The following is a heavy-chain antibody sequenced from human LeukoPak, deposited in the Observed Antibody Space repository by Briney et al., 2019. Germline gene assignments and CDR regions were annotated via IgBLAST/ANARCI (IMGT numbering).Heavy chain of an antibody. D-gene: IGHD1-7*01. J-gene: IGHJ4*02. Sequence: GGSLRLSCAASGFTFSSYSMNWVRQAPGKGLEWVSSISSSSSYIYCADSVKGRFTISRDNAKNSLYLQMNSLRAEDTAVYYCARVSGGLELHLDYWGQGTLVTVSS. CDR1: GFTFSSYS. CDR3: ARVSGGLELHLDY. V-gene: IGHV3-21*01. CDR2: ISSSSSYI.